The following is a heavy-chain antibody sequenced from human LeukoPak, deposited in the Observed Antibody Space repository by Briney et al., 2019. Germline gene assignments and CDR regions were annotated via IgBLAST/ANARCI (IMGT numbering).Heavy chain of an antibody. CDR3: ARDPWRVDTAMVPFGY. J-gene: IGHJ4*02. D-gene: IGHD5-18*01. V-gene: IGHV3-30*03. CDR1: GFTFSSYG. CDR2: ISYDGSNK. Sequence: PGGSLRLSCAASGFTFSSYGMHWVRQAPGKGLEWVAVISYDGSNKYYADSVKGRLTISRDNSKNTLYLQMNSLRAEDTAVYYCARDPWRVDTAMVPFGYWGQGTLVTVSS.